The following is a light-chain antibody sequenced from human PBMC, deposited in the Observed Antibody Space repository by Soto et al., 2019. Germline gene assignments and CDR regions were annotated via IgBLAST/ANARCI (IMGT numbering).Light chain of an antibody. Sequence: QSALTQPASVSGSPGQSITISCTGTSSDVGGYNYVSWYQQHPGKAPKLMIYEVSNRPSGVSNRFSGSKSGNTASLTISGLQAQDEADYHCSSSTTSSTHWVFGGGTKVTVL. J-gene: IGLJ3*02. CDR1: SSDVGGYNY. V-gene: IGLV2-14*01. CDR2: EVS. CDR3: SSSTTSSTHWV.